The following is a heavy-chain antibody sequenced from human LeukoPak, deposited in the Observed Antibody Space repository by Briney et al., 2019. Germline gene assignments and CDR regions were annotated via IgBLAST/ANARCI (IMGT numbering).Heavy chain of an antibody. D-gene: IGHD2-2*01. J-gene: IGHJ5*02. CDR1: GFIFSNYN. V-gene: IGHV3-21*01. CDR3: ARRLTQYDCFDP. Sequence: PGGSLRLSCAASGFIFSNYNMNWVRQAPGKGLEWVSSVSTSSSYIYYTDSVKGRFTISRDNAKNSLYLQLNSLRAEDTAVYYCARRLTQYDCFDPWGQGILVTVSS. CDR2: VSTSSSYI.